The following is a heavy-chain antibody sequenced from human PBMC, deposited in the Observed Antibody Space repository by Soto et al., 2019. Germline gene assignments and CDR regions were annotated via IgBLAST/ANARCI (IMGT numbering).Heavy chain of an antibody. V-gene: IGHV1-18*01. CDR2: ISAYNGNT. CDR3: ARDRALGYCSSTSCTLSYYDFSRDV. Sequence: QVQLVQSGAEVKKPGASVKVSCKASGYTFTSYGISWVRQAPGQGLEWMGWISAYNGNTNYAQKLQGRVTMTTDTSRSTANMELRSLKSDDTAVYYCARDRALGYCSSTSCTLSYYDFSRDVWGKGTTVTVSS. CDR1: GYTFTSYG. D-gene: IGHD2-2*01. J-gene: IGHJ6*03.